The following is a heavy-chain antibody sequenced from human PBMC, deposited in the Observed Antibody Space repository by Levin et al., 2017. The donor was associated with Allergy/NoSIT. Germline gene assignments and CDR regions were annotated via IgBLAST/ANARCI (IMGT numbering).Heavy chain of an antibody. CDR1: GFTFSTYA. CDR2: ISYDGSNK. CDR3: ARNYGSWSYYAPEHFEY. D-gene: IGHD3-10*01. V-gene: IGHV3-30-3*01. J-gene: IGHJ4*02. Sequence: PGGSLRLSCAASGFTFSTYAMHWVRQAPGKGLEWVAVISYDGSNKYYADSVKGRFTISRDNSKNTLYLQMNSLRTEDTAVYYCARNYGSWSYYAPEHFEYWGQGTLVTVSS.